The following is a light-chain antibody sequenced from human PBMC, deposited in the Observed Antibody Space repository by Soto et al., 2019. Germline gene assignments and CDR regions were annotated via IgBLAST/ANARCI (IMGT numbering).Light chain of an antibody. J-gene: IGKJ2*01. V-gene: IGKV1-39*01. CDR2: SAS. Sequence: DIQMTQSPSSLSASVGDRVTITCRASQGVSDYLLWYQQTQGRAPKLLIYSASNLVSGVPSRFSGSGSGTNFTLTISSLQPEDFATYYCQQSYRNPHTFGQGTKLETK. CDR1: QGVSDY. CDR3: QQSYRNPHT.